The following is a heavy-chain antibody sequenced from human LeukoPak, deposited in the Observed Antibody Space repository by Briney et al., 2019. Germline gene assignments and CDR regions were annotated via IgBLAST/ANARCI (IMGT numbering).Heavy chain of an antibody. V-gene: IGHV1-2*02. CDR2: INPNSGGT. D-gene: IGHD2-15*01. J-gene: IGHJ6*03. Sequence: ASVKVSCKASGYTFTGYYMHWVRQAPGQGLEWMGGINPNSGGTNYAQKFQGRVTMTRDTSISTAYMELSRLRSDDTAVYYCARGREVVVVVAATGYYYYYMDVWGKGTTVTVSS. CDR1: GYTFTGYY. CDR3: ARGREVVVVVAATGYYYYYMDV.